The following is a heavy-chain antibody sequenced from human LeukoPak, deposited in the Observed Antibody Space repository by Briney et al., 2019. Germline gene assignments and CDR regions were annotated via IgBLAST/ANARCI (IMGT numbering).Heavy chain of an antibody. CDR3: ARQNYYYYMDV. J-gene: IGHJ6*03. Sequence: QPGGSLRLSCAASGFTFSSYWMSWVRQAPGKGLEWVANIKQDGSEKYYVDSVKGRFTISRDNAKNSLYLQMNSLRAEDTALYYCARQNYYYYMDVWGKGTTVTVSS. V-gene: IGHV3-7*03. CDR2: IKQDGSEK. CDR1: GFTFSSYW.